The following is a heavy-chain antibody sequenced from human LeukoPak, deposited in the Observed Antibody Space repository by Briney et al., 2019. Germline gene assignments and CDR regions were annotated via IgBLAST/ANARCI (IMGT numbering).Heavy chain of an antibody. CDR2: NYPRASDT. V-gene: IGHV5-51*01. CDR1: GYNFPNYW. CDR3: TRRGFDL. J-gene: IGHJ4*02. Sequence: GESLKISCKGSGYNFPNYWIGWVRQLPGKGLEWMGINYPRASDTRYSPSFQGHVVISVDKSINTAYLQLSSLKVSDSAMYFCTRRGFDLWGQGTQVTVSS.